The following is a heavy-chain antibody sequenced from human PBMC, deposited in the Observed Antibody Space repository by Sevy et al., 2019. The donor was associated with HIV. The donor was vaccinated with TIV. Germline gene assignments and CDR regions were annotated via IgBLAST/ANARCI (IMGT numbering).Heavy chain of an antibody. Sequence: ASVKVSCKCSGFTFIDYGFSWVRQAPGQGLEWMAWISVYNGNTKYAQKFQDRVTVTVDSTTNSAYMELRSLRSDHTAVYFCARASRDGYNPRPFDYWGQGTLVTVSS. J-gene: IGHJ4*02. CDR3: ARASRDGYNPRPFDY. D-gene: IGHD5-12*01. CDR2: ISVYNGNT. V-gene: IGHV1-18*01. CDR1: GFTFIDYG.